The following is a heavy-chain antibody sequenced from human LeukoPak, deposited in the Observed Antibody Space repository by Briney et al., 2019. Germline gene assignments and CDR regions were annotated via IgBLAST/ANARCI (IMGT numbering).Heavy chain of an antibody. D-gene: IGHD5-18*01. J-gene: IGHJ3*02. CDR1: GFTFSSYS. CDR3: ARDGYSYVNDAFDI. CDR2: ISSSSSTI. V-gene: IGHV3-48*01. Sequence: GGSLRLSCAASGFTFSSYSMNWVRQAPGKGLEWVSYISSSSSTIYYADSVKGRFTISRDNAKNSLYLQMNSLRAEDTAVYYCARDGYSYVNDAFDIWGQGTMVTVSS.